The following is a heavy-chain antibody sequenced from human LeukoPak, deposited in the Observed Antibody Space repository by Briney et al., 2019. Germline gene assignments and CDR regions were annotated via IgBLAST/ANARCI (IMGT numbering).Heavy chain of an antibody. CDR1: GYTFTSYA. V-gene: IGHV1-3*01. D-gene: IGHD3-16*02. CDR3: ARAIYVWGSYRYPPDY. J-gene: IGHJ4*02. Sequence: ASVKVSCKASGYTFTSYAMHWVRQAPGQRLEWMGWINAGNGNTKYSQKFQGRVTITRDTSAGTAYMGLSSLRSEDTAVYYCARAIYVWGSYRYPPDYWGQGTLVTVSS. CDR2: INAGNGNT.